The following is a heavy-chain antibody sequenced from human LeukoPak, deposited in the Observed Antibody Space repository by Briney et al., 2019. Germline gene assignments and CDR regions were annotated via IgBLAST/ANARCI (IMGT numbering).Heavy chain of an antibody. Sequence: SETLSLTCIVSGGSISGYYWSWVRQPAGDGLEWIGRIDPSGSTNYNPSLKSRVTMSVDSSKNQFALRLGSLTAADTAVYYCARAGPSGSWRNYYYMDVWGKGTTITVSS. D-gene: IGHD1-26*01. CDR2: IDPSGST. V-gene: IGHV4-4*07. CDR3: ARAGPSGSWRNYYYMDV. J-gene: IGHJ6*03. CDR1: GGSISGYY.